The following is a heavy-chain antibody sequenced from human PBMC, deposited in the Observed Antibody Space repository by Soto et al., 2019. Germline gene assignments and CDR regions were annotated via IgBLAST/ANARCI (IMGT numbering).Heavy chain of an antibody. D-gene: IGHD6-13*01. J-gene: IGHJ4*02. CDR1: GYSFTSYW. V-gene: IGHV1-18*04. Sequence: GESLKISCKGSGYSFTSYWIGWVRQAPGQGLEWMGGIIAYYGNPNYAQKLQGRVTITADGSTSTAYMELSSLRSEDTALYYCATFTGQLVHGRYYFDYWGQGTPVTVSS. CDR2: IIAYYGNP. CDR3: ATFTGQLVHGRYYFDY.